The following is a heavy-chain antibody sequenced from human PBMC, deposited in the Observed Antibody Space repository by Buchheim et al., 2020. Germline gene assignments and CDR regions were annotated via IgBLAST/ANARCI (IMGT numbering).Heavy chain of an antibody. CDR3: ARQELTIFGVVTIRYYGMDV. V-gene: IGHV4-39*01. CDR1: GGSISSSSYY. J-gene: IGHJ6*02. CDR2: IYYSGST. D-gene: IGHD3-3*01. Sequence: QLQLQESGPGLVKPSETLSLTCTVSGGSISSSSYYWGWIRQPPGKGLEWIGSIYYSGSTYYNPSLKSRVTISVDTSKNQFSLKLSSVTAADTAVYYCARQELTIFGVVTIRYYGMDVWGQGTT.